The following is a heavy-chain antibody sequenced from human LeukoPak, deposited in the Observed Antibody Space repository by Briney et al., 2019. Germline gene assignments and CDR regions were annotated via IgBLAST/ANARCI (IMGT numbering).Heavy chain of an antibody. CDR1: GFTFSSYA. CDR3: ARDLWDH. V-gene: IGHV3-21*01. Sequence: GGSLRLSCAASGFTFSSYAMSWVRQAPGKGLEWVSSITSAGNFIYYADSLRGRFTVSRDNAKNSLYLQMNRLRAEDTAMYHCARDLWDHWGQGTLVTVSS. CDR2: ITSAGNFI. J-gene: IGHJ4*02.